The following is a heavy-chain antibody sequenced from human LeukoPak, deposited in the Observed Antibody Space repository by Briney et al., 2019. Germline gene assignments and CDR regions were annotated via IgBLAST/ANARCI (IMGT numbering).Heavy chain of an antibody. CDR1: GGSFSGYY. D-gene: IGHD3-16*02. Sequence: SETLSLTCVVYGGSFSGYYWSWIRQPPGKGLEWIGEINHSGSTNYNPSLKSRVTISVDTSKNQFSLKLSSVTAADTAVYYCARAGWYEYVWGSYRSYGFDYWGQGTLVTVSS. V-gene: IGHV4-34*01. CDR2: INHSGST. J-gene: IGHJ4*02. CDR3: ARAGWYEYVWGSYRSYGFDY.